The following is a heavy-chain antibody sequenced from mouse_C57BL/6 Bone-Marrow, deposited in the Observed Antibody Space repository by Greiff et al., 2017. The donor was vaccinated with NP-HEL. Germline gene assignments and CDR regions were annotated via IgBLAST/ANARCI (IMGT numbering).Heavy chain of an antibody. CDR2: INPSNGGT. D-gene: IGHD1-1*01. J-gene: IGHJ1*03. V-gene: IGHV1-53*01. CDR3: ARSLLLRFYWYFDV. CDR1: GYTFTSYW. Sequence: VQLQQPGTELVKPGASVKLSCKASGYTFTSYWMHWVKQRPGQGLEWIGNINPSNGGTNYNEKFKSKATLTVDKSSSTAYMQLSSLTSEDSAVYYCARSLLLRFYWYFDVWGTGTTVTVSS.